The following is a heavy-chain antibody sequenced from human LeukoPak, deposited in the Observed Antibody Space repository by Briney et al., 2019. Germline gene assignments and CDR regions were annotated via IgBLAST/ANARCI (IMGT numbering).Heavy chain of an antibody. CDR3: ARQQTPNGYSSSWYERGYYFDY. Sequence: GESLKISCKGSGYSFTSYWIGWVRQMPGKGLEWMGIIYPGDSDTRYSPSFRGQVTISADKSISTAYLQWSSLKASDTAMYYCARQQTPNGYSSSWYERGYYFDYWGQGTLVTVSS. D-gene: IGHD6-13*01. V-gene: IGHV5-51*01. CDR2: IYPGDSDT. J-gene: IGHJ4*02. CDR1: GYSFTSYW.